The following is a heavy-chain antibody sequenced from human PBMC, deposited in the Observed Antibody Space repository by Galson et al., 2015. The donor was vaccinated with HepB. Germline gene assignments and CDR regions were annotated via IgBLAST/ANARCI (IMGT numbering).Heavy chain of an antibody. D-gene: IGHD6-13*01. CDR3: ARLFSLVSSSWYGYYMDV. V-gene: IGHV5-51*03. J-gene: IGHJ6*03. CDR2: IYPGDSDT. CDR1: GYSFTSYW. Sequence: QSGAEVKKPGESLKISCKGSGYSFTSYWIGWVRQMPGKGLEWMGIIYPGDSDTRYSPSFQGQVTISADKSISTAYLQWSSLKASDTAMYYCARLFSLVSSSWYGYYMDVWGKGTTVTVSS.